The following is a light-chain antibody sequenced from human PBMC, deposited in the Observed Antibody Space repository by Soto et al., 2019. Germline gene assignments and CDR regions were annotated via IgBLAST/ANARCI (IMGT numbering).Light chain of an antibody. J-gene: IGLJ2*01. V-gene: IGLV2-23*01. CDR1: SSDVGSYNL. CDR2: EGS. Sequence: QSALTQPASVSGSPGQSITISCTGTSSDVGSYNLVSWYQQHPGKAPKLMIYEGSKRPSGVSNRFSGSKSGNTASLTISGLQAEHEADYYCCSYAGSSTHVVFGGGTQLTVL. CDR3: CSYAGSSTHVV.